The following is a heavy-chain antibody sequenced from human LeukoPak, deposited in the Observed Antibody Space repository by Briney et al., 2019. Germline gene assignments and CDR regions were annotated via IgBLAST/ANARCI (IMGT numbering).Heavy chain of an antibody. J-gene: IGHJ4*02. Sequence: GASVKVSCKASGYTFTNYGISWVRQAPGQGPEWVGWISGYNGSTNYAQKFQGRVTMTTDTSTSKAYMELRSLRSDDTAVYYCARVRLAESEWELPYYEDYWGQGTLVTVSS. CDR3: ARVRLAESEWELPYYEDY. CDR1: GYTFTNYG. CDR2: ISGYNGST. D-gene: IGHD1-26*01. V-gene: IGHV1-18*01.